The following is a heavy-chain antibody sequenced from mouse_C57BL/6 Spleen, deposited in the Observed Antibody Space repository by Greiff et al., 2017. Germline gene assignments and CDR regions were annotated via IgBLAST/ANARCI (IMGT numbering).Heavy chain of an antibody. V-gene: IGHV1-18*01. CDR3: AERGACYYFDY. CDR2: INPNNGGT. CDR1: GYTFTDYN. J-gene: IGHJ2*01. Sequence: EVQLQQSGPELVKPGASVKIPCKASGYTFTDYNMDWVKQSHGKSLEWIGDINPNNGGTIYNQKFKGKATLTVDKSSSTADMELRSLTSADTAVYDYAERGACYYFDYWGQGTTLTVSS.